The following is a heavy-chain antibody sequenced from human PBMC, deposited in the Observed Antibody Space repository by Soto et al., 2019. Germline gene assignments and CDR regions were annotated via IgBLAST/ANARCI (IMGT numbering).Heavy chain of an antibody. V-gene: IGHV3-33*01. D-gene: IGHD3-3*01. J-gene: IGHJ6*02. CDR1: GFTFSSYG. CDR3: ARDHGIFGVVIIGLMDV. Sequence: SLRLSCAASGFTFSSYGMHWVRQAPGKGLEWVAVIWYDGSNKYYADSVKGRFTISRDNSKNTLYLQMNSLRAEDTAVYYCARDHGIFGVVIIGLMDVWGQGTTVTVSS. CDR2: IWYDGSNK.